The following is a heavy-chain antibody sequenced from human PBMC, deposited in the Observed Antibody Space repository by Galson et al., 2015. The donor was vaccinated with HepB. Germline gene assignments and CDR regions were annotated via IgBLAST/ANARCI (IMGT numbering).Heavy chain of an antibody. Sequence: SVKVSCKASGGTFSSYTISWVRQAPGQGLEWMGRIIPILGIANYAQKFQGRVTITADKSTSTAYMELSSLRSEDTAVYYCARVALPPLVVPAATAYHYYFDYWGQEPWSPSPQ. CDR3: ARVALPPLVVPAATAYHYYFDY. CDR2: IIPILGIA. CDR1: GGTFSSYT. D-gene: IGHD2-2*01. J-gene: IGHJ4*01. V-gene: IGHV1-69*02.